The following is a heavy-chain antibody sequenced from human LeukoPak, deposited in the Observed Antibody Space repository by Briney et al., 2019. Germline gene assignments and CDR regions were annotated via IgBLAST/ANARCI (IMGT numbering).Heavy chain of an antibody. Sequence: ASVKVSCKVSGYTLTELAMHWVRQAPGKGLEWMGGFDPEDGETIYAQKFQGRVTMTEDTSTDTAYMELSSLRSEDTAVYYCATERYSSGWYDYWGQGTLVTVSS. D-gene: IGHD6-19*01. CDR3: ATERYSSGWYDY. J-gene: IGHJ4*02. CDR1: GYTLTELA. CDR2: FDPEDGET. V-gene: IGHV1-24*01.